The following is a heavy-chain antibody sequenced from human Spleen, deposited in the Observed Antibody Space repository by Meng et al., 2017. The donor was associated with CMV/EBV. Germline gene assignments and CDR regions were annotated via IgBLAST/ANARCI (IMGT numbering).Heavy chain of an antibody. CDR1: GYTFTSYG. CDR2: ISAYNGDT. Sequence: ASVKVSCKASGYTFTSYGISWVRQVPGQGLEWMGWISAYNGDTNYAQMLQGRVTMTTDTSTNTAYMDLRSLRSDDTAVYYCARLEVSDVWSYYFDYWGQGTLVTVSS. J-gene: IGHJ4*02. CDR3: ARLEVSDVWSYYFDY. V-gene: IGHV1-18*01. D-gene: IGHD3-16*01.